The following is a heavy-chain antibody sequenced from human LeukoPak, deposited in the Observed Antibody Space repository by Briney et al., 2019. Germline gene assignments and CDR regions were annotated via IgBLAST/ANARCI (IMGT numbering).Heavy chain of an antibody. CDR1: GGSISSYY. CDR3: ARDRGGYFQH. D-gene: IGHD5-12*01. V-gene: IGHV4-59*01. J-gene: IGHJ1*01. CDR2: IYYSGST. Sequence: PSETLSLTCTVSGGSISSYYWSWIRQPPGKGLEWIGYIYYSGSTNYNPSLKSRVTISVDTSKNQSSLKLSSVTAADTAVYYCARDRGGYFQHWGQGTLVTVSS.